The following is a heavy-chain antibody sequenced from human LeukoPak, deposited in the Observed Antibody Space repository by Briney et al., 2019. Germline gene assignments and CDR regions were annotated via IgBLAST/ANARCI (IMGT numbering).Heavy chain of an antibody. V-gene: IGHV4-30-4*08. CDR1: GGSISSGDYY. CDR2: IYYSGST. J-gene: IGHJ4*02. Sequence: SETLSLTCTVSGGSISSGDYYWSWIRQPPGKGLEWIGYIYYSGSTYYNPSLKSRVTISVDTSKDQFSLKLSSVTAADPPVSSCARDILELHFDYWGQGTLVTVSS. CDR3: ARDILELHFDY. D-gene: IGHD2-15*01.